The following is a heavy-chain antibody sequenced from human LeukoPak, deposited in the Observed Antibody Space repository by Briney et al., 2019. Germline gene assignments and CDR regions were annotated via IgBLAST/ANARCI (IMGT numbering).Heavy chain of an antibody. V-gene: IGHV1-58*02. CDR3: ARAVKRGYSYGYYPGY. CDR1: GFTFTSSA. Sequence: SVKVSCKASGFTFTSSAMQWVRQARGQRLEWIGWIVVGSGNTNYAQKFQERVTITRDMSTSTAYMELSSLRSEDTAVYYCARAVKRGYSYGYYPGYWGQGTLVTVSS. D-gene: IGHD5-18*01. J-gene: IGHJ4*02. CDR2: IVVGSGNT.